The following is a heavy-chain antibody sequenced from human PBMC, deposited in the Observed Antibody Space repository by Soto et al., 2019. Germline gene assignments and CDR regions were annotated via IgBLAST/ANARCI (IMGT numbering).Heavy chain of an antibody. CDR3: ARDRECSGGTCYNYFDY. CDR1: GGSISSGGYY. D-gene: IGHD2-15*01. Sequence: SETLSLTCTVSGGSISSGGYYWSWIRHHPGRGLEWIGYIYYSGSTYYNPSLKSRVTISVDTSKNQFSLQLSSVTAADTAVYYCARDRECSGGTCYNYFDYWGQGALVTVSS. CDR2: IYYSGST. V-gene: IGHV4-31*03. J-gene: IGHJ4*02.